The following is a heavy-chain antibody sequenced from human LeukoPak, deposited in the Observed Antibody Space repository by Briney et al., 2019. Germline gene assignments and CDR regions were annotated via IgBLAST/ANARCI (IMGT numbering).Heavy chain of an antibody. D-gene: IGHD3-10*01. V-gene: IGHV1-2*02. Sequence: ASVKVSCKASGYTFTGYYMHWVRQAPGQGLEWMGRIIPNSGATNYAQKFQGRVTMTRDTSISTAYMELSRLRSDDTAVYYCTRSNHYYGSGSGDAFDIWGQGTMVTVSS. CDR3: TRSNHYYGSGSGDAFDI. J-gene: IGHJ3*02. CDR1: GYTFTGYY. CDR2: IIPNSGAT.